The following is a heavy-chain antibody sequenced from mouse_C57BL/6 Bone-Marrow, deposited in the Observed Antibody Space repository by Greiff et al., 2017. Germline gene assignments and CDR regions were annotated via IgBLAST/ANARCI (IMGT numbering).Heavy chain of an antibody. Sequence: VQLQQSGPELVKPGASVKISCKASGYAFSSSWMNWVKQRPGKGLEWLGRIYPGDGDTNYNGKFKGKATLTADKSSSTAYMQLSSLTSEDSAVYFCARLNCDKAWFAYWGQGTLVTVSA. D-gene: IGHD4-1*01. CDR2: IYPGDGDT. CDR1: GYAFSSSW. J-gene: IGHJ3*01. V-gene: IGHV1-82*01. CDR3: ARLNCDKAWFAY.